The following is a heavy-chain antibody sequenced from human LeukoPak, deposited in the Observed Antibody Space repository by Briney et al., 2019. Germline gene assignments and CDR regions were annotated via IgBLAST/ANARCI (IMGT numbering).Heavy chain of an antibody. V-gene: IGHV4-30-2*01. J-gene: IGHJ4*02. CDR2: IFHSGST. CDR3: ARRVPSFDH. D-gene: IGHD1-1*01. Sequence: SETLSLTCAVSGDSISSEGYSWSWIRQPPGKGLEWIGYIFHSGSTNYNPSLKSRVTMSVDKSKSQFSLKLNSVTAADTAVYYCARRVPSFDHWGQGTLVTVSS. CDR1: GDSISSEGYS.